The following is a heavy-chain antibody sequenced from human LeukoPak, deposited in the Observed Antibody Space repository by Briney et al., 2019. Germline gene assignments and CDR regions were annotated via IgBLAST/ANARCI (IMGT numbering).Heavy chain of an antibody. CDR3: ARENYYDSSGYYYFRPCDY. J-gene: IGHJ4*02. V-gene: IGHV3-48*01. CDR1: GFTFSSYS. D-gene: IGHD3-22*01. Sequence: GGSLRLSCAASGFTFSSYSMNWVRQAPGKGLEWVSYISSSSSTIYYADSVKGRFTISRDNAKNSLYLQMNSLRAGDTAVHYCARENYYDSSGYYYFRPCDYWGQGTLVTVSS. CDR2: ISSSSSTI.